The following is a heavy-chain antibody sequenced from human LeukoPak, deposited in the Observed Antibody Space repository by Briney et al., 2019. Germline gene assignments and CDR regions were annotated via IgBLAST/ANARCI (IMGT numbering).Heavy chain of an antibody. D-gene: IGHD3-10*01. J-gene: IGHJ4*02. Sequence: GSLRLSCAASGFPFSSFAMPWVRQVPGKGLEWVSSMTPATDYIYYRDSVKGRFTISRDNAKNFLYLQMNSLRPDDTGVYFCARDRGVGGAIDFRGPGSLVAVSS. CDR3: ARDRGVGGAIDF. V-gene: IGHV3-21*03. CDR2: MTPATDYI. CDR1: GFPFSSFA.